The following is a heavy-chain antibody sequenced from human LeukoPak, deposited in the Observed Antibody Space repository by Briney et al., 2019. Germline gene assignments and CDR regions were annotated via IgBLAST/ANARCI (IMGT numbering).Heavy chain of an antibody. Sequence: ASVKVACKASGYTFTSYDINCIRQATGQGLEWMGWMNPNSGNTGYAQKFQGRVTMTRDTSISTAYMELSRLRSDDTAVYYCARGYDYYYYMDVWGKGTTVTVSS. CDR2: MNPNSGNT. V-gene: IGHV1-8*01. CDR3: ARGYDYYYYMDV. J-gene: IGHJ6*03. CDR1: GYTFTSYD.